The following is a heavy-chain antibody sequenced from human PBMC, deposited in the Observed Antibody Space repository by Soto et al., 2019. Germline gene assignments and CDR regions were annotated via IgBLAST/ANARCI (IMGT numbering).Heavy chain of an antibody. CDR3: ARAGDDYGNFGY. V-gene: IGHV4-31*03. Sequence: TLSLTCTVSGGSISSGGYSWSWIRQHPGKGLEWIGYIYYSGSTYYNLSLKSRVTISVDTSKNQLSLKLSSVTAADTAVYYRARAGDDYGNFGYWGQGTLVT. D-gene: IGHD4-17*01. CDR1: GGSISSGGYS. CDR2: IYYSGST. J-gene: IGHJ4*02.